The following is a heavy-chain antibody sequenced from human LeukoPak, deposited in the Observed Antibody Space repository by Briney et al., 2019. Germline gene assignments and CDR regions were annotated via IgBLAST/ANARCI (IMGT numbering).Heavy chain of an antibody. CDR1: GFTFSSYA. V-gene: IGHV3-30-3*01. Sequence: PGRSLRLSCAASGFTFSSYAMHWVRQAPGKGLEWVAVISYDGSNKYYADSVKGRFTISRDNSKNTLYLQMNSLRAEDTAVYYCARENNWWAFDIWGQGTMVTVSS. CDR3: ARENNWWAFDI. J-gene: IGHJ3*02. CDR2: ISYDGSNK. D-gene: IGHD1-20*01.